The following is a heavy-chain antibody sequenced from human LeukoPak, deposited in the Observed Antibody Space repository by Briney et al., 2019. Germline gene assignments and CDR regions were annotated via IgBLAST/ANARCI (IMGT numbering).Heavy chain of an antibody. CDR2: FTVYGGT. V-gene: IGHV3-23*01. CDR1: GFIFSDYT. J-gene: IGHJ5*02. CDR3: AKGSTGGKVDWFDP. Sequence: PGGYLRRSCAASGFIFSDYTMMWVRRAPGKGLQWVATFTVYGGTYYAASVKGRFAISRDNSRDTVSLYMNSLRVEDTAMYYCAKGSTGGKVDWFDPWGPGTLVTVSS. D-gene: IGHD4-23*01.